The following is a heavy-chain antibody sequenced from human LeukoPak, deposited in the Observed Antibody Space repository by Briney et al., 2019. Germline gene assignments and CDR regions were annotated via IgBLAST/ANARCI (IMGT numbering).Heavy chain of an antibody. J-gene: IGHJ4*02. CDR1: GFTFSSYW. CDR3: ASYGDYLYY. D-gene: IGHD4-17*01. CDR2: INSDESST. V-gene: IGHV3-74*01. Sequence: GGSLRLSCAASGFTFSSYWMHWVRQAPGKGLVWVSRINSDESSTSYADSVKGRFTISRDNAKNTLCLQMNSLRAEDTAVYYCASYGDYLYYWGQGTLVTVSS.